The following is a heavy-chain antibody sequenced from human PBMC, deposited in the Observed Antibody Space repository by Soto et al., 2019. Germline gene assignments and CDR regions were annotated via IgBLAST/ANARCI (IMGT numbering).Heavy chain of an antibody. CDR1: GFTFSSYG. CDR3: ARELSIAARPIYYYYGMDV. V-gene: IGHV3-33*01. J-gene: IGHJ6*02. D-gene: IGHD6-6*01. CDR2: IRYDGSNK. Sequence: QVQLVESGGGVVQPGRSLRLSCAASGFTFSSYGMHWVRQAPGKGLEWVAVIRYDGSNKYYADSVKGRFTISRDNSKNTLYLQMNSLRAEDTAVYYCARELSIAARPIYYYYGMDVWGQGTTVTVSS.